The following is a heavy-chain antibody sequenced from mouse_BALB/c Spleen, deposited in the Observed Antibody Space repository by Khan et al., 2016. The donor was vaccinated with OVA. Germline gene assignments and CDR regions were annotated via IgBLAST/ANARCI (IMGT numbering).Heavy chain of an antibody. D-gene: IGHD1-1*01. Sequence: EVQLQESGPGLVKPSQSLSLTCTVNGYSITSNYAWNWIRQFPGNKLEWMGYISYSGSTNYNPSLKSRLSITRDTSKNQFFLPLHSVTTEDSATYYCARGKYYGYALDYWGQGTSVTVSS. J-gene: IGHJ4*01. CDR2: ISYSGST. V-gene: IGHV3-2*02. CDR1: GYSITSNYA. CDR3: ARGKYYGYALDY.